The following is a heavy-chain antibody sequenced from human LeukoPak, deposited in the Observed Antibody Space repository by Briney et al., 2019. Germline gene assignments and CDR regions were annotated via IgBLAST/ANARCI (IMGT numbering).Heavy chain of an antibody. V-gene: IGHV4-61*02. CDR1: GGSISSGSYY. CDR2: IYTSGST. Sequence: MTSQTLSLTCTVSGGSISSGSYYWSWIRQPAGKGLEWIGCIYTSGSTNYNPSLKSRVTISVDTSKNQFSLKLSSVTAADTAVYYCARERSSGWFEGYWFDPWGQGTLVTVSS. D-gene: IGHD6-19*01. CDR3: ARERSSGWFEGYWFDP. J-gene: IGHJ5*02.